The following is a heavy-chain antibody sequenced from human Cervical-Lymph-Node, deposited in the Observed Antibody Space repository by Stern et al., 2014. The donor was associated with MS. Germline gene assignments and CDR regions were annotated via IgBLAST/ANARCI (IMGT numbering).Heavy chain of an antibody. V-gene: IGHV3-74*01. D-gene: IGHD6-13*01. CDR3: SGSNWSFFDY. CDR2: INTDGSSP. Sequence: EVQLVESGGGLVQPGGSLRLSCAASGFTFDSYSMHWVRQVPGKGLVWVSRINTDGSSPRYADSVKGRFTISRDNAKNMLYLEMNSLRAEDTAVYYCSGSNWSFFDYWGQGTLVTVSS. CDR1: GFTFDSYS. J-gene: IGHJ4*02.